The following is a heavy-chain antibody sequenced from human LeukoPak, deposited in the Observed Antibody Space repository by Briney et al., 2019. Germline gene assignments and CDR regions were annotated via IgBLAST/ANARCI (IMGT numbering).Heavy chain of an antibody. CDR2: IYYSGST. CDR3: AREGGLR. J-gene: IGHJ4*02. D-gene: IGHD5-12*01. Sequence: PSETLSLTCTVSGGSISSNYWSWIRQPPGKGLEWIGSIYYSGSTYYNPSLKSRVTISVDTSKNQFSLKLSSVTAADTAVYYCAREGGLRWGQGTLVTVSS. CDR1: GGSISSNY. V-gene: IGHV4-39*07.